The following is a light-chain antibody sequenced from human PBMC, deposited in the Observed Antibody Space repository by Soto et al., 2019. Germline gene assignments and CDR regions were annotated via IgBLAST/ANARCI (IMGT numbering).Light chain of an antibody. CDR2: GAS. V-gene: IGKV3-20*01. CDR3: QQYGSSPWT. Sequence: EIVLTQSPGTLSLSPGEGATLSCRASQSVSSSFLAWYQQKPGQAPRLRIYGASSRATAIPDRFSGSGSGTDFTLTISRLEPEDFAVYFGQQYGSSPWTFGQGTKVEIK. CDR1: QSVSSSF. J-gene: IGKJ1*01.